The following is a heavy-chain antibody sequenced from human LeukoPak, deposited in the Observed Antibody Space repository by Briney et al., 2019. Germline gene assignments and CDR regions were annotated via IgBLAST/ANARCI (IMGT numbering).Heavy chain of an antibody. CDR3: ARGIQGGPSLRVRGDTFDY. V-gene: IGHV3-13*01. Sequence: PGGSLRLSCAASGFTFSSYDMHWVRQATGKGLEWVSAIGPAGDTYYPGSVKGRFTISRENAKNSLYLQMNSLRAGDTAVYYCARGIQGGPSLRVRGDTFDYWGQGTLVTVSS. CDR1: GFTFSSYD. J-gene: IGHJ4*02. D-gene: IGHD3-10*01. CDR2: IGPAGDT.